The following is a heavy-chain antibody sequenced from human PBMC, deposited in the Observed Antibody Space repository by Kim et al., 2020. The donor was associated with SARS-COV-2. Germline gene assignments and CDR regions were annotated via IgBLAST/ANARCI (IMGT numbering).Heavy chain of an antibody. Sequence: YAQKFKGRVTMTRNTSISTAYMELSSLRSEDTAGYYCARGGDYIWGSWSTWGQGTLVTVSS. D-gene: IGHD3-16*01. V-gene: IGHV1-8*01. J-gene: IGHJ5*02. CDR3: ARGGDYIWGSWST.